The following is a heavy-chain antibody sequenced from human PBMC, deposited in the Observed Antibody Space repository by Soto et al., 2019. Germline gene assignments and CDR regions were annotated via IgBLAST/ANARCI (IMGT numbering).Heavy chain of an antibody. CDR3: ARGTNLRCFD. V-gene: IGHV4-34*01. CDR2: INHSGST. D-gene: IGHD3-9*01. Sequence: SETLSLTCTVSGGSISSYYWTWIRQPPGKGLEWIGEINHSGSTNYNPSLESRVTISVDTSKNQFSLKLSSVTAADTAVYYCARGTNLRCFDWGQGTLVTVSS. J-gene: IGHJ4*02. CDR1: GGSISSYY.